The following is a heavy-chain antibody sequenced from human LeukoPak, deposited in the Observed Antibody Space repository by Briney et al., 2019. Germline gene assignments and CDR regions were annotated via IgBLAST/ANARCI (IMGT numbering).Heavy chain of an antibody. Sequence: GESLKISCKGSGYSFTSYWIGWVRQMPGKGLEWMVIINPSDSDTRYCPSFQGQVTISADKSISTAYLRWTSLKGSDTAMYYCARHRSDSSSSPIDYWGQGTLVTVSS. V-gene: IGHV5-51*01. CDR2: INPSDSDT. D-gene: IGHD6-6*01. CDR1: GYSFTSYW. CDR3: ARHRSDSSSSPIDY. J-gene: IGHJ4*02.